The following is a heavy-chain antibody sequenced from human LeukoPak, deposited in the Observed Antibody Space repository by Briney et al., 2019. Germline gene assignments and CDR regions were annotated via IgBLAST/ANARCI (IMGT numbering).Heavy chain of an antibody. J-gene: IGHJ4*02. CDR1: GYTFSSYW. V-gene: IGHV5-51*01. D-gene: IGHD3-10*01. CDR3: ARHEFSVSGSYYMAY. CDR2: IYPADSDT. Sequence: GDSLKISCKGSGYTFSSYWIGWVRQLPGKGLEWMGIIYPADSDTKYRPSFEGQVTISGDKSISTAYLQWSSLKASDTAMYYCARHEFSVSGSYYMAYWGQGTLVTVSS.